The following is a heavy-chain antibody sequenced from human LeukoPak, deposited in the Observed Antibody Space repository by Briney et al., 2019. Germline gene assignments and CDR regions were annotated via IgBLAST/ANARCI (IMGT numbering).Heavy chain of an antibody. Sequence: ASVKVSCKASGGTFSSYAISWVRQAPGQGLEWMGIINPSGGSTSYAQKFQGRVTMTRDTSTSTVYMELSSLRSEDTAVYYCARDKSTWATVTTGCFDYWGQGTLVTVSS. D-gene: IGHD4-17*01. V-gene: IGHV1-46*01. CDR1: GGTFSSYA. J-gene: IGHJ4*02. CDR2: INPSGGST. CDR3: ARDKSTWATVTTGCFDY.